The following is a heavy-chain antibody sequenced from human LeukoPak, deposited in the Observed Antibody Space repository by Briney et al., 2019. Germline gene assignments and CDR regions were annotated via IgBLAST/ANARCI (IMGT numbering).Heavy chain of an antibody. CDR2: IWYDGSNK. D-gene: IGHD6-13*01. CDR3: ARVAAAGTPDY. CDR1: GFAFTSYG. J-gene: IGHJ4*02. Sequence: GGSLRLSCAASGFAFTSYGMHWVRQAPGKGLEWVAVIWYDGSNKYADSVKGRFTISRDNSKNTLYLQMNSLRAEDTAVYYCARVAAAGTPDYWGQGTLVTVSS. V-gene: IGHV3-33*01.